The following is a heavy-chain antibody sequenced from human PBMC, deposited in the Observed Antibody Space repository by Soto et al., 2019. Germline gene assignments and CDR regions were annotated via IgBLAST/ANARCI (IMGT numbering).Heavy chain of an antibody. V-gene: IGHV3-30*18. Sequence: HPGGSLRLSCAASGFTFSSYGMHWVRQAPGKGLEWVAVISYDGSNKYYADSVKGRFTISRDNSKNTLYLQMNSLRAEDTAVYYCAKLFGSGRDFWSGYSLIRLRPVVDYWGQGTLVTVSS. CDR1: GFTFSSYG. D-gene: IGHD3-3*01. J-gene: IGHJ4*02. CDR3: AKLFGSGRDFWSGYSLIRLRPVVDY. CDR2: ISYDGSNK.